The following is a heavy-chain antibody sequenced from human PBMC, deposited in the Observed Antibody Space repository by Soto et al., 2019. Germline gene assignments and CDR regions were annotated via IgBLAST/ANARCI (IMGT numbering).Heavy chain of an antibody. CDR2: IIPILGIA. CDR3: AREYSGTKGHFDY. V-gene: IGHV1-69*04. J-gene: IGHJ4*02. D-gene: IGHD1-26*01. Sequence: GASVKVSCKASGGTFSSYTISWVRQAPGQGLEWMGRIIPILGIANYAQKFQGRVTITADKSTSTAYMELSSLRSEDTAVYYCAREYSGTKGHFDYWGQGTLVTVS. CDR1: GGTFSSYT.